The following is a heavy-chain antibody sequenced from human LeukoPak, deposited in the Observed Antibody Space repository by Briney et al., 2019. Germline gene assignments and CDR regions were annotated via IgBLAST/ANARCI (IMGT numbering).Heavy chain of an antibody. V-gene: IGHV3-23*01. J-gene: IGHJ4*02. Sequence: GGSLRLSCAASGFTFSSYAMSWVRQAPGKGLEWVSSISGSGNRTYYADSVKGRFTISRDNSKNTLYLQMNSLRAEDTAVYYCARGAGYNYPYYFDYWGQGTLVTVSS. CDR1: GFTFSSYA. CDR2: ISGSGNRT. D-gene: IGHD5-24*01. CDR3: ARGAGYNYPYYFDY.